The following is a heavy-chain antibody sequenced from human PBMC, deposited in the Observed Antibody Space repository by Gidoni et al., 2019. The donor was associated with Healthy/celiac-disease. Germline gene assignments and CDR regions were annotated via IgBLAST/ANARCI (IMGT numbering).Heavy chain of an antibody. D-gene: IGHD6-13*01. CDR1: GFTFSSYW. Sequence: LVQPGGSLRLSCAASGFTFSSYWMHWVRQAPGKGLVWVSRINSDGSSTSYADSVKGRFTISRDNAKNTLYLQMNSLRAEDTAVYYCASSPGYSSSWDPGYFDYWGQGTLVTVSS. CDR2: INSDGSST. J-gene: IGHJ4*02. V-gene: IGHV3-74*01. CDR3: ASSPGYSSSWDPGYFDY.